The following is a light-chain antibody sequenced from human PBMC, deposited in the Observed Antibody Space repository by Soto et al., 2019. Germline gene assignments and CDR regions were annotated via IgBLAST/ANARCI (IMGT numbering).Light chain of an antibody. V-gene: IGKV1-39*01. CDR3: QQTYSTPPFT. Sequence: DIQMTQSPSSLSASVGDRGTITCWASQSINSYLSWYQQKPGKAPKLLIYAASSLPTGVPLRFRGSGSGTDYTLTITSLQPEDFATYYCQQTYSTPPFTFGQRTRLEIK. J-gene: IGKJ5*01. CDR2: AAS. CDR1: QSINSY.